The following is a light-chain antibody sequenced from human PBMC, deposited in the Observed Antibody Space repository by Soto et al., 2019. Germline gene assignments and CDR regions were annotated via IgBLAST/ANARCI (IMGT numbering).Light chain of an antibody. CDR2: TAS. Sequence: DIQMTQSPSILSASVGDRVTITCRASQSISTWLAWYQQKPGKAPKLLIYTASNLESGVPSRFSGSGYGTEFTLTISSLQPDDFAPYNCQQYDTYSGLTFGGGTKVEIK. CDR3: QQYDTYSGLT. J-gene: IGKJ4*01. V-gene: IGKV1-5*03. CDR1: QSISTW.